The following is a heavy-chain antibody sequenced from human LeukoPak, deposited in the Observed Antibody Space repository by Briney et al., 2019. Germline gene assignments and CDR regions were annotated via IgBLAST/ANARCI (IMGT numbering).Heavy chain of an antibody. CDR3: ARDRVTMVRGVKGFEY. D-gene: IGHD3-10*01. CDR1: GFTFSSYA. Sequence: GGSLRLSCAASGFTFSSYAMHWVRQAPGKGLEWVAVISYDGSNKYYADSVKGRFTISRDNSKNTLYLQMNSLRAEDTAVYYCARDRVTMVRGVKGFEYWGQGTLVTVSS. CDR2: ISYDGSNK. V-gene: IGHV3-30-3*01. J-gene: IGHJ4*02.